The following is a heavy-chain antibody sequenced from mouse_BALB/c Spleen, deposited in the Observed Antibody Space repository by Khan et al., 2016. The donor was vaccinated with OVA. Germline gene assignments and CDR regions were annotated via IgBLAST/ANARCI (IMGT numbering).Heavy chain of an antibody. CDR3: ARGYYGDPFAY. J-gene: IGHJ3*01. Sequence: EVELVESGGGLVKPGGSLKLSCAASGFTFSDYYMYWVRQTPEKRLEWVATISDGGSYTYYPDSVKGRFTISRDAAKNNLYLQMSRLKAEDTAMYYCARGYYGDPFAYWGQGTLVTVSA. D-gene: IGHD2-13*01. CDR2: ISDGGSYT. V-gene: IGHV5-4*02. CDR1: GFTFSDYY.